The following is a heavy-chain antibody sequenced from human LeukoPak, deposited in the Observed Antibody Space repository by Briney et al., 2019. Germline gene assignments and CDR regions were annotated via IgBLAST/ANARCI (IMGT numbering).Heavy chain of an antibody. J-gene: IGHJ5*02. V-gene: IGHV4-39*01. Sequence: SETLSLTCTVSGGSISGSSYYWGWIRQPPGKGLEWIGSIYYSGSTYYNPSLKSRVTISVDTSKNQFSLKLSSVTAADTAVYYCARVVVAAIWFDPWGQGTLVTVSS. CDR3: ARVVVAAIWFDP. CDR2: IYYSGST. CDR1: GGSISGSSYY. D-gene: IGHD2-15*01.